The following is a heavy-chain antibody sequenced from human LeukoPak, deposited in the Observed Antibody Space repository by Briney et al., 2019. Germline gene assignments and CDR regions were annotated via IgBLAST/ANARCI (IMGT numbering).Heavy chain of an antibody. Sequence: GESLKISCKGSGYSFTSYWISWVRQMPGKGLEWMGRIDPSDSYTNYSPSFQGHVTISADKSISTAYLQWSSLKASDTAMYYCAIKGDYGDYYFDHWGQGTLVTVSS. V-gene: IGHV5-10-1*01. J-gene: IGHJ4*02. CDR2: IDPSDSYT. CDR1: GYSFTSYW. CDR3: AIKGDYGDYYFDH. D-gene: IGHD4-17*01.